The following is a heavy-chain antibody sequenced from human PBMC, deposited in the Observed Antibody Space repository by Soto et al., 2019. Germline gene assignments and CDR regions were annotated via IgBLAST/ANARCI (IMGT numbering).Heavy chain of an antibody. D-gene: IGHD6-19*01. CDR3: ASAPPSSGWAEYYFDY. CDR2: IYYSGST. J-gene: IGHJ4*02. CDR1: GGSISSGDYY. Sequence: SETLSLTCTVSGGSISSGDYYWSWIRQPPGKGLEWIGYIYYSGSTYYNPSLKSRVTISVDTSKNQFSLKLSSVTAADTAVYYCASAPPSSGWAEYYFDYWGQGTLVTVSS. V-gene: IGHV4-30-4*01.